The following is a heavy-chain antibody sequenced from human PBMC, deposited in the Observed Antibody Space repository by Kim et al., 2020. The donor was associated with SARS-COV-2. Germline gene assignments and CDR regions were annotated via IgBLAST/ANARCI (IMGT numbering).Heavy chain of an antibody. CDR2: INAGNGNT. V-gene: IGHV1-3*01. J-gene: IGHJ4*02. D-gene: IGHD6-19*01. CDR1: GYTFTSYA. Sequence: ASVKVSCKASGYTFTSYAMHWVRQAPGQRLEWMGWINAGNGNTTYSQQFQDRVTITRDTSASTAYMELSSLRSEDTAVYYCARGRIAVAVYFYYWGQGTL. CDR3: ARGRIAVAVYFYY.